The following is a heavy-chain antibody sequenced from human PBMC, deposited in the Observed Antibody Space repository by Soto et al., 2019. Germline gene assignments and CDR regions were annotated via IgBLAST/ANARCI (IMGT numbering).Heavy chain of an antibody. CDR2: ISGAGGNT. CDR1: GFTFSTYA. Sequence: EVQLLESGGGWVQPDGSLRLSCAVSGFTFSTYAMSWVRQAPGKGLEWVSSISGAGGNTYCADSVKGRFTISRDNSKNTLYLQMNSLRAEDTAIYYCAKSTYESSQGRIDYWGQGTLVTVSS. CDR3: AKSTYESSQGRIDY. V-gene: IGHV3-23*01. D-gene: IGHD3-22*01. J-gene: IGHJ4*02.